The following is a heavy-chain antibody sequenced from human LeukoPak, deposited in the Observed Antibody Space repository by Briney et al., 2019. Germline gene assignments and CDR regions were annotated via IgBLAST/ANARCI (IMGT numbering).Heavy chain of an antibody. J-gene: IGHJ6*02. CDR1: GSSVSSTNYY. CDR2: IHSSGSS. CDR3: ARQAPTMVRGVHGMDV. D-gene: IGHD3-10*01. V-gene: IGHV4-39*01. Sequence: PSETLSLTCTVSGSSVSSTNYYWGWIRQPPGMGLEWIANIHSSGSSYYNPSLESRVTISVDTSKNQFSLKVSSVTAADTAVYYCARQAPTMVRGVHGMDVWGQGTTVTVSS.